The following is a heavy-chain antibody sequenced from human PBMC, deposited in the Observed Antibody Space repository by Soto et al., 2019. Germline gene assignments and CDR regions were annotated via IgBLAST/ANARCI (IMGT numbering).Heavy chain of an antibody. CDR3: ARGFYTYTGYFDY. CDR1: GFSLGTRGVG. V-gene: IGHV2-5*02. Sequence: QITLKESGPTLVRPSQTLTLTCTFSGFSLGTRGVGVGWVRQSPGKALEWLALIYWDDDKRYNPSLKTRLTITKDTSNSLVFLTVTDMDPVDTATYYCARGFYTYTGYFDYWGQGILVTVSS. J-gene: IGHJ4*02. CDR2: IYWDDDK. D-gene: IGHD3-3*01.